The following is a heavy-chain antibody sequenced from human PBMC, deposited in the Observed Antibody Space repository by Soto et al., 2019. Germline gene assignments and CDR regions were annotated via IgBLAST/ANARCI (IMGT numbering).Heavy chain of an antibody. D-gene: IGHD3-3*01. V-gene: IGHV3-23*01. J-gene: IGHJ4*02. CDR2: ISDSGSRT. CDR1: GLTLRSYA. Sequence: GGSLRLSCGASGLTLRSYAMSGVRQARGKGLEWVLAISDSGSRTYYADSVKGRFTISRDNSKNTLYLQMDSLRPDDTAVYYCAKDLEIRGYYSQDYWGQGTLVTVSS. CDR3: AKDLEIRGYYSQDY.